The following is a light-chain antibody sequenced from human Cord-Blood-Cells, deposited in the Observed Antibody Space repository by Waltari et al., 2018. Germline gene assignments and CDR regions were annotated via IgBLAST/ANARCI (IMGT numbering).Light chain of an antibody. CDR1: QSINSY. CDR2: AAS. Sequence: DIQMTQSPSSLSASVGDRVTITCRASQSINSYLNWYQQKPGKAPKLLIYAASSLQSGLPSRFSGSGSGTDFTLTISSLQPEDFATYYCQQSYSTPPSFGQGTKLEIK. J-gene: IGKJ2*03. V-gene: IGKV1-39*01. CDR3: QQSYSTPPS.